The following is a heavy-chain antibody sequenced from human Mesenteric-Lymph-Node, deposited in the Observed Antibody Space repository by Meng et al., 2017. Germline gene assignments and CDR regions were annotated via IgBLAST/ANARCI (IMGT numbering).Heavy chain of an antibody. CDR3: ARGREVTDSYGLLDC. V-gene: IGHV3-53*01. CDR1: GFTVRDNH. D-gene: IGHD5-18*01. CDR2: IYSGGTI. J-gene: IGHJ4*02. Sequence: GESLKISCAASGFTVRDNHINWVRQAPGKGLEWVSVIYSGGTIKFADSVRGRLTISRDQSKNMVYLQINSLTVDDTAVYYCARGREVTDSYGLLDCWGQGTLVTVSS.